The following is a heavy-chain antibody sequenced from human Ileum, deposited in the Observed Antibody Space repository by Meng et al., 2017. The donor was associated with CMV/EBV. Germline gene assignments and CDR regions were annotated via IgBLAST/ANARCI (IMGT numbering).Heavy chain of an antibody. CDR2: ISSSSYI. Sequence: GGSLRLSFAASGFTFSSYSMNWVRQAPGKGLEWVSSISSSSYIYYADSVKGRFTISRDNAKNSLYLQMNSLRAEDTAVYYCASQPAMPYYDFWSGYLGRYGMDVWGQGTTVTVSS. V-gene: IGHV3-21*01. D-gene: IGHD3-3*01. J-gene: IGHJ6*02. CDR1: GFTFSSYS. CDR3: ASQPAMPYYDFWSGYLGRYGMDV.